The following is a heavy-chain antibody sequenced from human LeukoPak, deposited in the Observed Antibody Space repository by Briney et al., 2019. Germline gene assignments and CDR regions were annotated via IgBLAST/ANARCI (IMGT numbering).Heavy chain of an antibody. CDR1: GYTFTSYG. CDR3: ARGVRRPQNLYWFDP. CDR2: MNPNSGNT. D-gene: IGHD3-10*01. V-gene: IGHV1-8*02. J-gene: IGHJ5*02. Sequence: ASVKVSCKASGYTFTSYGINWVRQATGQGLEWMGWMNPNSGNTGYAQKFQGRVTMTRNTSISTAYMELSSLRSEDTAVYYCARGVRRPQNLYWFDPWGQGTLVTVSS.